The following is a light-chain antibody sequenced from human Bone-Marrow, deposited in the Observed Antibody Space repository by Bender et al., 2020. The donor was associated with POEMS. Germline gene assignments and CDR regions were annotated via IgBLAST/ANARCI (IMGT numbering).Light chain of an antibody. Sequence: QSVLTPPPSASGTPGQRVTISCSGGSSNIGSNSVNWYQHLPGTAPKLLIYRNNQRPSGVPDRFSGSKSGTSASLAISGLQSEDEADYYCAAWEDSLNGWVFGGGTKLTVL. CDR2: RNN. CDR3: AAWEDSLNGWV. V-gene: IGLV1-44*01. J-gene: IGLJ3*02. CDR1: SSNIGSNS.